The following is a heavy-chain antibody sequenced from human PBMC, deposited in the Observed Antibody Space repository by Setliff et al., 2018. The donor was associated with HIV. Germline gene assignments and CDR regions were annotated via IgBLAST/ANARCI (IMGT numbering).Heavy chain of an antibody. J-gene: IGHJ4*02. Sequence: LRLSCAASGFTFSDYYMSWIRQAPGKGLEWVSYISSSGSTIYYADSVKGRFTISRDNAKNSLYLQMNSLRAEDTAVYYCARVEGYYYDSSGYPHFDYWGQGTLVTVSS. V-gene: IGHV3-11*04. D-gene: IGHD3-22*01. CDR1: GFTFSDYY. CDR2: ISSSGSTI. CDR3: ARVEGYYYDSSGYPHFDY.